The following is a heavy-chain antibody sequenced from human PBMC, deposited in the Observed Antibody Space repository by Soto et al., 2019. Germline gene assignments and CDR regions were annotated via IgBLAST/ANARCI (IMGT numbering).Heavy chain of an antibody. J-gene: IGHJ4*02. D-gene: IGHD2-8*01. CDR3: AKAHIGAMAPFDS. V-gene: IGHV3-23*01. CDR2: ISGSGSAT. Sequence: APGKTLEWVSTISGSGSATYYADSVKGRFTISRDNSKNTLYLQVSSLRAEDTAVYYCAKAHIGAMAPFDSWGQGTLVTVSS.